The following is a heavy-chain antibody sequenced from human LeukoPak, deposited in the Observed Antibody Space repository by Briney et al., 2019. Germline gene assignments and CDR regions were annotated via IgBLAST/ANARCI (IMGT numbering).Heavy chain of an antibody. Sequence: SETLSLTCAVSGGSISSSTWWTWARQPPGKGLGWIGEIFHSGSTNSSPSLKSRLTMSVDESEHEFSLKLTSVTAADTAVYCCASGALLSRYLECWGQGTLVTVSS. D-gene: IGHD3-3*01. CDR3: ASGALLSRYLEC. V-gene: IGHV4-4*01. J-gene: IGHJ4*02. CDR1: GGSISSSTW. CDR2: IFHSGST.